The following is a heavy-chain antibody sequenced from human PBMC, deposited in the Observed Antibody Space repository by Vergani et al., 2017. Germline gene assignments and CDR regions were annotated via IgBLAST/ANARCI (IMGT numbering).Heavy chain of an antibody. Sequence: QVTLKESGPALVKPTQTLTLTCTFSGFSLSTSGMRVSWIRQPPGKALEWLARIDWDDDKFYSTSLKTRLTISKDTSKNQVVLTMTNMDPVDTATYYCARQRGYSYGPQDQAGYMDVWGKGTTVTVSS. CDR2: IDWDDDK. CDR1: GFSLSTSGMR. V-gene: IGHV2-70*04. CDR3: ARQRGYSYGPQDQAGYMDV. J-gene: IGHJ6*03. D-gene: IGHD5-18*01.